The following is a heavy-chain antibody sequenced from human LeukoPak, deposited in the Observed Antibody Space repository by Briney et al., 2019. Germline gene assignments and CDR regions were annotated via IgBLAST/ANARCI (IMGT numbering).Heavy chain of an antibody. D-gene: IGHD5-24*01. J-gene: IGHJ3*02. CDR3: ARDVEMATITDAFDI. CDR2: INWKGGST. Sequence: GGSLRLSCAASGFTFDDDGMSWVRQAPGKGLEWVSGINWKGGSTGYADSVKGRFTISRDNAKNSLYLQMNSLRAEDTALYYCARDVEMATITDAFDIWGQGTMVTVSS. CDR1: GFTFDDDG. V-gene: IGHV3-20*04.